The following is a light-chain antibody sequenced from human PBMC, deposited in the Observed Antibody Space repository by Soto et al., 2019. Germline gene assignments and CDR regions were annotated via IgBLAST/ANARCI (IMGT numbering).Light chain of an antibody. CDR1: QSISSS. J-gene: IGKJ5*01. Sequence: EIVLTQSPGTLSLSPGESATLSCRASQSISSSLAWYQQKPGLAPTLLISDASNRASGVPDTFTGRGSGTDFSLTIRRLEPEDFALYYCQQYVGSPITFGPGTRLEIK. CDR2: DAS. V-gene: IGKV3-20*01. CDR3: QQYVGSPIT.